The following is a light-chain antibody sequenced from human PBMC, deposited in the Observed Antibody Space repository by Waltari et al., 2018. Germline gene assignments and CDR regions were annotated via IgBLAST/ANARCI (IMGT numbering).Light chain of an antibody. J-gene: IGLJ3*02. CDR3: QPCGFGIEV. Sequence: QLVLTQPPSASASLGASVKLTCTLSSGHSDYAIAWHQQQPRKGPRYLMRLNSDGSHKKGDGLPDHFSGSRSGAERFLTISSLQSEHEADYFCQPCGFGIEVFGGGTKLTVL. CDR1: SGHSDYA. CDR2: LNSDGSH. V-gene: IGLV4-69*01.